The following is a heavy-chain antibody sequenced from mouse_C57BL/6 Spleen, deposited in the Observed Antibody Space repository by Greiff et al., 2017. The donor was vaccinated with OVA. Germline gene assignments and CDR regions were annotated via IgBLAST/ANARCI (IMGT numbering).Heavy chain of an antibody. CDR2: IYPGDGDT. CDR3: ARERGELGYDGSDY. D-gene: IGHD2-2*01. Sequence: QVQLQQSGPELVKPGASVKISCKASGYAFSSSWLNWVKQRPGKGLEWIGRIYPGDGDTNYNGKFKGKATLTADKSSSTAYMQVSSLTSEDSAVYFCARERGELGYDGSDYWGQGTTLTVSS. CDR1: GYAFSSSW. J-gene: IGHJ2*01. V-gene: IGHV1-82*01.